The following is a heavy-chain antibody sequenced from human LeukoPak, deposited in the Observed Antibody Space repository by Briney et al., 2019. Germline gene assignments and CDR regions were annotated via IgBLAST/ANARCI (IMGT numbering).Heavy chain of an antibody. CDR2: ISYDGNDK. D-gene: IGHD5-18*01. Sequence: GRSLRLSCAASGFTFSNYAMHWVRQAPGKGLEWVAIISYDGNDKYYTDSVKGRFTISRDKTKNTLYLQMNSLRAEDTAVYYCARDRDTAMGLWGQGTLVTVSS. V-gene: IGHV3-30-3*01. CDR3: ARDRDTAMGL. J-gene: IGHJ4*02. CDR1: GFTFSNYA.